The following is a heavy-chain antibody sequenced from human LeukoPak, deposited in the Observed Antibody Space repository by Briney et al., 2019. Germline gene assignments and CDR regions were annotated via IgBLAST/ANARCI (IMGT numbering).Heavy chain of an antibody. CDR3: ARRHTLYGMDV. CDR2: IYYSGST. J-gene: IGHJ6*02. V-gene: IGHV4-39*01. CDR1: GGSISSYY. D-gene: IGHD2-2*02. Sequence: SETLSLTCTVSGGSISSYYWSWIRQPPGKGLEWIGSIYYSGSTYYNPSLKSRVTISADTSKNQFSLKLSSVTAADTAVYYCARRHTLYGMDVWGQGTTVTVSS.